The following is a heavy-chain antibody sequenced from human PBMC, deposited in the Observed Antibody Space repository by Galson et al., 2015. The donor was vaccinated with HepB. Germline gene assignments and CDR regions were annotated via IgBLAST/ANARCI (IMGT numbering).Heavy chain of an antibody. Sequence: SLRLSCAASGFTFSSYAMSWVRQAPGKGLEWVSTITGSGGATYYAGSVKGRFTISRDNSKNTLSLQMSSLRGEDTAVYYCAKSSGRLLDFWGQGTLVTVSS. CDR2: ITGSGGAT. J-gene: IGHJ4*02. D-gene: IGHD1-26*01. V-gene: IGHV3-23*01. CDR1: GFTFSSYA. CDR3: AKSSGRLLDF.